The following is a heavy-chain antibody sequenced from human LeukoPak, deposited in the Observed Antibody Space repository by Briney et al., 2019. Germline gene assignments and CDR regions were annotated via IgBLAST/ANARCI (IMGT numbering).Heavy chain of an antibody. Sequence: PGGSLRLSCAASGFTFSDYYMSWIRQAPGKGLEWVSYISSSSSYTNYADSVKGRFTISRDNAKNSLYLQMNSLRAEDTAVYYCARVGYDWNVFDYWGQGTLVTVSS. J-gene: IGHJ4*02. CDR2: ISSSSSYT. CDR1: GFTFSDYY. CDR3: ARVGYDWNVFDY. V-gene: IGHV3-11*05. D-gene: IGHD1-20*01.